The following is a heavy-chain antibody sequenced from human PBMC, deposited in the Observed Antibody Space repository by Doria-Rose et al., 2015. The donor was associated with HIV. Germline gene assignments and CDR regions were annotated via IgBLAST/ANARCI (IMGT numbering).Heavy chain of an antibody. CDR1: GDSISTYY. Sequence: VSGDSISTYYWNWIRQPPGKGLEWIGYIYYSGRTNYNPSLKSRVTISVDTSKNQFSLKLSSVTAADTAVYYCARGTFYDSSGYYPYFDYWGQGPLVTVSS. J-gene: IGHJ4*02. V-gene: IGHV4-59*01. CDR2: IYYSGRT. D-gene: IGHD3-22*01. CDR3: ARGTFYDSSGYYPYFDY.